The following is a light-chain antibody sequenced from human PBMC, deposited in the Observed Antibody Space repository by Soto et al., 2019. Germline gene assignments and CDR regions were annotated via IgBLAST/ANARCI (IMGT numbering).Light chain of an antibody. CDR3: QQFNNYIT. V-gene: IGKV1D-13*01. CDR1: QGISSA. CDR2: DAS. J-gene: IGKJ5*01. Sequence: AIQLTQSPSSLSASVGDGFTITCRASQGISSALAWYQQKPGKAPKLLIYDASSLESGVPSRFSGSGYGTDFTLTISSLQPEDFATYYCQQFNNYITFGQGTRMEIK.